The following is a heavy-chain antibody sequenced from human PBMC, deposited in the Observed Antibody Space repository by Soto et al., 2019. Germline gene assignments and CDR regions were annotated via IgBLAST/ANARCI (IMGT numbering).Heavy chain of an antibody. J-gene: IGHJ6*02. D-gene: IGHD1-26*01. Sequence: GGSLRLSCAASGFTFSSYRMSWVRQAPGKGLEWVANIKQDGSEKYYVDSVKGRFTISRDNAKNSLYLQMNSLRAEDTAVYYCARDEGGSHFLAHYYYGMDVWGQGTTVTVSS. V-gene: IGHV3-7*03. CDR1: GFTFSSYR. CDR2: IKQDGSEK. CDR3: ARDEGGSHFLAHYYYGMDV.